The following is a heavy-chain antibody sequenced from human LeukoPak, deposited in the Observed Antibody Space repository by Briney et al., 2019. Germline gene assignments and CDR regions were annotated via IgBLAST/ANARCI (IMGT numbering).Heavy chain of an antibody. CDR3: AKGGAAQYIYYFDY. Sequence: GGSLRLSCAASGFTFDDYAMHWVRQAPGKGLEWVSGISWNSGSIGYADSVKGRFTISRDNAKNSLYLQMNNLRAEDTALYYCAKGGAAQYIYYFDYWGQGTLVTVSS. V-gene: IGHV3-9*01. CDR2: ISWNSGSI. D-gene: IGHD1-26*01. CDR1: GFTFDDYA. J-gene: IGHJ4*02.